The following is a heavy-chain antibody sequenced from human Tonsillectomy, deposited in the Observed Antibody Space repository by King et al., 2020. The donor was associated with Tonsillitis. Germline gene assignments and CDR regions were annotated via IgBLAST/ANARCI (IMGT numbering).Heavy chain of an antibody. V-gene: IGHV4-39*01. Sequence: QLQLQESGPGLVKPSETLSLTCTVSGGSISSSSYYWGWIRQPPGKGLEWIGSIYYSGSTYYNPSLKSRVTISVDTSQNQFSLKLSSLTAADTAVYYCARLPPHYYDSSGYYLDYWGQGTLVTVSS. CDR1: GGSISSSSYY. CDR3: ARLPPHYYDSSGYYLDY. D-gene: IGHD3-22*01. CDR2: IYYSGST. J-gene: IGHJ4*02.